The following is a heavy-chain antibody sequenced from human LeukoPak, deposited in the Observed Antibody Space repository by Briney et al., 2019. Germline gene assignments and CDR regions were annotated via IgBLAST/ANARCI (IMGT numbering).Heavy chain of an antibody. J-gene: IGHJ6*02. CDR1: GFTFRSYA. CDR2: ISGSGGST. V-gene: IGHV3-23*01. D-gene: IGHD2-2*02. Sequence: QPGGSLRLSCAASGFTFRSYAMSWVRQAPGKGLEWVSAISGSGGSTYYADSVKGRFTISRDNSKNTLCLQMNSLRAEDTAVYYCAKDAVPAAIRIDYYYYGMDVWGQGTTVTVSS. CDR3: AKDAVPAAIRIDYYYYGMDV.